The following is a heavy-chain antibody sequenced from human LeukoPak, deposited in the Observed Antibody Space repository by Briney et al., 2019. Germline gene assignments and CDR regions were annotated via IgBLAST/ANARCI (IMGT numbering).Heavy chain of an antibody. Sequence: SGPVLVKPTETLTPTCTVSGFSLSNARMGVSWIRQPPGKALEWLAHIFSNDEKSYSTSLKSRLTISKDTSKSQVVLIMTNMDPVDTATYYCARMGDTMVRGVFDYWGQGTLVTVSS. CDR2: IFSNDEK. CDR3: ARMGDTMVRGVFDY. D-gene: IGHD3-10*01. V-gene: IGHV2-26*01. CDR1: GFSLSNARMG. J-gene: IGHJ4*02.